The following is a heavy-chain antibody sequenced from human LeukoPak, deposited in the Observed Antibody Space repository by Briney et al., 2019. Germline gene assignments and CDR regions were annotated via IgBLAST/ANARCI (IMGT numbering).Heavy chain of an antibody. D-gene: IGHD6-19*01. Sequence: PSETLSLTCAVYVGSFSGYYLSWIRQPPGPGLEGIGENNHSGSTNYNPSHKSRVIISVDTTKVQFSQKLSSVTPADAAVYYCARGRRAMAGLGYFQHWGQGILVIVSS. CDR1: VGSFSGYY. J-gene: IGHJ1*01. CDR2: NNHSGST. CDR3: ARGRRAMAGLGYFQH. V-gene: IGHV4-34*01.